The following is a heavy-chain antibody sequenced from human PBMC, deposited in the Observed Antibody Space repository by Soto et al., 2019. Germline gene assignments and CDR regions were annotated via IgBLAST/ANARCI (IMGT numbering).Heavy chain of an antibody. CDR1: GGTFSSYA. CDR2: IIPIFGTA. CDR3: AGYDILTGYKGDYYYDGMDV. V-gene: IGHV1-69*01. Sequence: QVQLVQSGAEVKKPGSSVKVSCKASGGTFSSYAISWVRQAPGQGLEWMGGIIPIFGTANYAQKFQGRVTITADESTSTAYMELRSLRSDDTAVYYCAGYDILTGYKGDYYYDGMDVWGQGTTVTVSS. D-gene: IGHD3-9*01. J-gene: IGHJ6*02.